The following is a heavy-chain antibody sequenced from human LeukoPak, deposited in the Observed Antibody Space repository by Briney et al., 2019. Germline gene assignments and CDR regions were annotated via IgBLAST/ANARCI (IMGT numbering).Heavy chain of an antibody. CDR3: ARDANDYASPPDY. CDR2: IGVGGGRK. CDR1: GFTFSTYS. D-gene: IGHD3-16*01. V-gene: IGHV3-48*01. J-gene: IGHJ4*02. Sequence: PGGSLRLSCAASGFTFSTYSLNWVRQAPGKGLEWIPYIGVGGGRKFYADSVKGRFTVSRDDAKNSVYLEMSSLRAEDTAVYYCARDANDYASPPDYWGQGTLVTVSS.